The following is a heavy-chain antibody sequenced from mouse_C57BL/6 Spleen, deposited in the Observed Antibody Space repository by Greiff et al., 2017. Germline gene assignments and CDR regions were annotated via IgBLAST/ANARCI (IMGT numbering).Heavy chain of an antibody. J-gene: IGHJ4*01. CDR3: TYSNRMDY. CDR1: GFNIKDDY. D-gene: IGHD2-5*01. CDR2: IDPENGDT. Sequence: VQLQQSGAELVRPGASVKLSCTASGFNIKDDYMPWVKQRPDQGLEWVGWIDPENGDTEYASKFQGKATITADTSSNTAYLPLSSLTSEDTAVYYCTYSNRMDYWGQGTSVTVSS. V-gene: IGHV14-4*01.